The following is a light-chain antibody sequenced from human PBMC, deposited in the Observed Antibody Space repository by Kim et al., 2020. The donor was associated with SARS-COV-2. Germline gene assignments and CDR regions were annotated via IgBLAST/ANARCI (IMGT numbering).Light chain of an antibody. Sequence: ALGRTIRFTCQGDSLMSNYASWYQQKPGQAPVLVIYGKDNRPSGIPDRFSGSSSGNTASLTITGAQAEDEADYYCSSRDRSGYHYVFGTGTKVTVL. CDR3: SSRDRSGYHYV. J-gene: IGLJ1*01. CDR2: GKD. CDR1: SLMSNY. V-gene: IGLV3-19*01.